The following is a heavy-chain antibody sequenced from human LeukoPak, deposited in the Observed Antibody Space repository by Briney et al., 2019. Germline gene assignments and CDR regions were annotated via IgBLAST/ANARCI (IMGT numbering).Heavy chain of an antibody. Sequence: GGSLRLSCSASGFTFSTFVMYWVRQAPGKGLEFVSAVSTKGGGTHYADSVKGRFTISRDNSKNTLYLQMSSLRPEDTAVYYRVRSLAVAGKDYWGQGILVTVSS. V-gene: IGHV3-64D*06. D-gene: IGHD6-19*01. CDR1: GFTFSTFV. CDR2: VSTKGGGT. CDR3: VRSLAVAGKDY. J-gene: IGHJ4*02.